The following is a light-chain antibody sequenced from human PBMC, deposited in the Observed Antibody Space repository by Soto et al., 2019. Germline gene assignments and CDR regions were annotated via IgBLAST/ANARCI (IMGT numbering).Light chain of an antibody. Sequence: QSALTQPASVSGSPGQSITISCTGISSDIGSYNLVSWYQHHPGKAPKLMIYEGSKRPSGVSNRFSGSKSGNTASLTISGLQAEDEADYYCCLYAGGSTPVVFGGGTQLTVL. CDR2: EGS. CDR3: CLYAGGSTPVV. CDR1: SSDIGSYNL. V-gene: IGLV2-23*01. J-gene: IGLJ2*01.